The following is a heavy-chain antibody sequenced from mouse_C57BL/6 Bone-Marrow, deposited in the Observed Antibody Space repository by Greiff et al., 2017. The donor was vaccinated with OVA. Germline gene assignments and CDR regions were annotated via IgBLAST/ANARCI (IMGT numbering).Heavy chain of an antibody. CDR2: IDPPDSYT. V-gene: IGHV1-59*01. Sequence: QVQLQQPGAELVSPGTSVKLSCKASGYTFTSYWMHWVKQRPGQGLEWIGVIDPPDSYTNYNQKFKGKATLTVDTSSSTAYMQLSSLTSEDSAVYYCARGDYDYVAWFAYWGQGTLVTVSA. J-gene: IGHJ3*01. CDR3: ARGDYDYVAWFAY. CDR1: GYTFTSYW. D-gene: IGHD2-4*01.